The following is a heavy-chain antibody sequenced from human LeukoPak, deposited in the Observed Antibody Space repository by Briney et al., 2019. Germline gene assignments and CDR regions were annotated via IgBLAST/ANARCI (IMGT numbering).Heavy chain of an antibody. D-gene: IGHD5-12*01. CDR2: ISGSSNDK. CDR3: VRAEGSSGSSEYFQH. J-gene: IGHJ1*01. CDR1: GFTFSRYS. V-gene: IGHV3-21*01. Sequence: PGGSLRLSCLASGFTFSRYSMKWVRQAPGKGLESVSSISGSSNDKHYIDSVKGRFTISRDNAKNSLFLQMNSLRAEDTAVYYCVRAEGSSGSSEYFQHWGQGTLVTVSS.